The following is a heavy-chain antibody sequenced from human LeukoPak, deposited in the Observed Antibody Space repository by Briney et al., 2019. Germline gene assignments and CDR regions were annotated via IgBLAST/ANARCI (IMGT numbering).Heavy chain of an antibody. CDR2: ISGGGRSI. J-gene: IGHJ4*02. CDR3: ARDYFYCGGDCFVDY. Sequence: PGGSLRLSCVASGFTFGDYGMNWVRQAPGKGLQWVSSISGGGRSIFYADSVRGRFTISRGNAKKSLYLQMDSLRAEDTAVYYCARDYFYCGGDCFVDYWGQGTLVTVSS. CDR1: GFTFGDYG. D-gene: IGHD2-21*02. V-gene: IGHV3-21*01.